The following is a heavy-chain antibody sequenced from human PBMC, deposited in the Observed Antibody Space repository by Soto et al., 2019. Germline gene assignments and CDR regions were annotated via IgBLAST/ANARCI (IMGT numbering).Heavy chain of an antibody. D-gene: IGHD3-3*01. Sequence: SETLSLTCTVSGGSIGSGGDYWSWIRQHPGKGLEWIGYIYYSGSTYYNPSLKSRVTISVDTSKNQFSLKLSSVTAADTAVYYCVSPFWSGYYTNWFDPWGQGTLVTVSS. J-gene: IGHJ5*02. CDR2: IYYSGST. CDR1: GGSIGSGGDY. V-gene: IGHV4-31*03. CDR3: VSPFWSGYYTNWFDP.